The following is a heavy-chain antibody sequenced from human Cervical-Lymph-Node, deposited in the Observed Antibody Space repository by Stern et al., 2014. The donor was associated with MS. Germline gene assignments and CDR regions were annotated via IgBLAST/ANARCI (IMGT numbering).Heavy chain of an antibody. CDR2: IYYSGST. Sequence: QLQLQESGPGLVKPSETLSLTCTVSGGSISSSSYYWGWIRQPPGKGLEWIGSIYYSGSTYYNPSLKSRVTISVDTSKNPFSLNRSSVTAADTAVYYCARQPLTYYYYGMDVWGQGTTVTVSS. CDR3: ARQPLTYYYYGMDV. CDR1: GGSISSSSYY. V-gene: IGHV4-39*01. J-gene: IGHJ6*02.